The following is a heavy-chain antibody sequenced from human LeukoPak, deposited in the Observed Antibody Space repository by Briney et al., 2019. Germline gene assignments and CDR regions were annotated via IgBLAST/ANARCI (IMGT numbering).Heavy chain of an antibody. CDR3: ARDRGSSGFLGIDAFDI. D-gene: IGHD6-6*01. CDR2: ISSSGSTI. Sequence: GGSLRLSCAASGFTVSSNYMSWVRQAPGKGLEWVSYISSSGSTIYYADSVKGRFTISRGNAKNSLYLQMNSLRAEDTAVYYCARDRGSSGFLGIDAFDIWGQGTMVTVSS. CDR1: GFTVSSNY. J-gene: IGHJ3*02. V-gene: IGHV3-11*01.